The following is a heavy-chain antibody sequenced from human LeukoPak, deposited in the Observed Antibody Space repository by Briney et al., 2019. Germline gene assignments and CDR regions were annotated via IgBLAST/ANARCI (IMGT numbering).Heavy chain of an antibody. D-gene: IGHD1-26*01. Sequence: SGGSLRLSCEASGFTFSRYWMSWVRQAPGKGLEWVANINQDGGERYYVDSVKGRFTISRDNDKNTLYLQMNSLRAEDTAVYYCARIIVGATGIDYWGQGTLVTVSS. CDR2: INQDGGER. J-gene: IGHJ4*02. V-gene: IGHV3-7*01. CDR3: ARIIVGATGIDY. CDR1: GFTFSRYW.